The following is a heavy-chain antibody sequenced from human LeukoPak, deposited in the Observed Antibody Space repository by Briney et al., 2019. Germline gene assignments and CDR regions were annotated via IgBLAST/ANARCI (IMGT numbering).Heavy chain of an antibody. CDR1: GYTFTGYY. J-gene: IGHJ4*02. CDR3: ARDPGDIVVVPAATYCGGDCYRDDY. V-gene: IGHV1-2*02. CDR2: INPNSGGT. D-gene: IGHD2-2*01. Sequence: ASVKVSCKASGYTFTGYYMRWVRQAPGQGLEWMGWINPNSGGTNYAQKFQGRVTMTRDTSISTAYLELSRLRSDDTAVYYCARDPGDIVVVPAATYCGGDCYRDDYWGQGTLVTVSS.